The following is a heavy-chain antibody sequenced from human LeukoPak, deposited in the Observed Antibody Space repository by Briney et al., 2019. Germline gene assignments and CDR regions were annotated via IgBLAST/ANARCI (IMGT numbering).Heavy chain of an antibody. Sequence: GGSLRLSCAASGFTFSSYWMSWVRQAPGKGLEWVSSISTMSNYIFYGDSVKGRFTISRDNAKNSVYLQMNSLRPDDTALYYCSRDRLGGLDLWGQGTLVTVSS. CDR2: ISTMSNYI. CDR1: GFTFSSYW. D-gene: IGHD5-12*01. V-gene: IGHV3-21*01. J-gene: IGHJ5*02. CDR3: SRDRLGGLDL.